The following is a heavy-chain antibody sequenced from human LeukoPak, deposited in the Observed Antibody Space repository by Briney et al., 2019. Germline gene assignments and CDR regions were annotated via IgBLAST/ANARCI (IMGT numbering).Heavy chain of an antibody. CDR1: VLTFSSYW. Sequence: PGGSLRLACAASVLTFSSYWMSWVRQAPAKGLEWVANIKQDGSEKYYVDSVKGRFTISRDNAKNSLYLQMNSLRAEDTAVYYCARDFLVRGVISRAFDIWGQGTMVTVSS. V-gene: IGHV3-7*01. CDR3: ARDFLVRGVISRAFDI. D-gene: IGHD3-10*01. J-gene: IGHJ3*02. CDR2: IKQDGSEK.